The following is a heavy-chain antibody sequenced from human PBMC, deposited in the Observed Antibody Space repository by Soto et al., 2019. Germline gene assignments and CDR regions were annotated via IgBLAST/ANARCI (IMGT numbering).Heavy chain of an antibody. CDR3: ARDIFRIAAAGTPPLFDP. J-gene: IGHJ5*02. D-gene: IGHD6-13*01. V-gene: IGHV3-33*01. Sequence: GGSLRLSCAASGFTFSSYGMHWVRQAPGKGLEWVAVIWYDGSNKYYADSVKGRFTISRDNSKNTLYLQMNSLRAEDTAVYYCARDIFRIAAAGTPPLFDPWGQGTLVTVSS. CDR2: IWYDGSNK. CDR1: GFTFSSYG.